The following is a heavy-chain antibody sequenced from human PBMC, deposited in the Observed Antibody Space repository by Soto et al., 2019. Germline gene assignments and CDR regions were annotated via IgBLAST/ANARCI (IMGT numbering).Heavy chain of an antibody. D-gene: IGHD5-18*01. Sequence: PSQTLSLTCAISGDSVSSNSAAWNWIRQPPSRGLEWLGRTYYRSKWYNDYAVSVKSRITINPDTSKNQFSLQLNSVTPEDTAVYYCARGPLQLWLNFFDYWGQGTLVTVSS. J-gene: IGHJ4*02. V-gene: IGHV6-1*01. CDR1: GDSVSSNSAA. CDR2: TYYRSKWYN. CDR3: ARGPLQLWLNFFDY.